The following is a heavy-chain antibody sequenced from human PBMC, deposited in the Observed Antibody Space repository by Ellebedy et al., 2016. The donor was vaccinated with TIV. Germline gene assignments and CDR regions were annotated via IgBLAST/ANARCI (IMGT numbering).Heavy chain of an antibody. CDR3: MRPPYPPEGFDV. Sequence: GESLKISCKGSGYSFAKYWIGWVRQMPGKGLEWMGIIYPGDSDTRYSPSFQGPVTISVDQSIDTAFLQWSSLKASDTAIYYCMRPPYPPEGFDVWGQGTKVTVSP. CDR2: IYPGDSDT. CDR1: GYSFAKYW. J-gene: IGHJ3*01. V-gene: IGHV5-51*01.